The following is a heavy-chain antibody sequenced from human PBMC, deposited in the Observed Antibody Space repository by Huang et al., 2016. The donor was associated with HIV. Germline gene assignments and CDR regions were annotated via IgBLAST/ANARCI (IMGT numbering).Heavy chain of an antibody. D-gene: IGHD3-22*01. CDR3: ARGYDFYYDRRGYSFDY. V-gene: IGHV6-1*01. CDR2: TYYSSKWYN. Sequence: QVELQQPGPGLLKPSQTLSLTCGISGDSVSSNSVTWNWIRQSPSRGLEWLGRTYYSSKWYNDYAESVKGRINIDADTSKNQLSLQLKFVVPEDSAVYFCARGYDFYYDRRGYSFDYWGQGSLVTVSS. CDR1: GDSVSSNSVT. J-gene: IGHJ4*02.